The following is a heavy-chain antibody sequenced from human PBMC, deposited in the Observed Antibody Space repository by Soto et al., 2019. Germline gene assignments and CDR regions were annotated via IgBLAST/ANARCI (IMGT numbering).Heavy chain of an antibody. D-gene: IGHD1-7*01. Sequence: PGGSLRLSCAASGFTFSSYGMTWVRQAPGKGLEWVSFSSATGAGTYYADSVKGRFTISRDNSKNTLYLQMTSLRADDTAVYYCAKDRRAGGNYGFYSDFWGQGAL. J-gene: IGHJ4*02. V-gene: IGHV3-23*01. CDR2: SSATGAGT. CDR1: GFTFSSYG. CDR3: AKDRRAGGNYGFYSDF.